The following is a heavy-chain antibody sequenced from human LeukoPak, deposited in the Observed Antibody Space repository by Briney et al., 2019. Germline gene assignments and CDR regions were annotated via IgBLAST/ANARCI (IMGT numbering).Heavy chain of an antibody. CDR3: ARASWVSSTDAVR. D-gene: IGHD3-16*01. V-gene: IGHV3-23*01. Sequence: GGSLRLSCAASGLSFSTFAMSWVRQGPARGLEWVSSLRGNGETFYAESVKGRFTLSSDSSRNTVYLHLNNLKVEDTAMYYCARASWVSSTDAVRWGQGTLVTVSS. CDR1: GLSFSTFA. CDR2: LRGNGET. J-gene: IGHJ4*02.